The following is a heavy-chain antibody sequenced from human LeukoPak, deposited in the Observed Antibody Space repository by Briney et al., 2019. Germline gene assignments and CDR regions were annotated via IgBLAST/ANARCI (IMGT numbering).Heavy chain of an antibody. CDR3: ARDWIRSGVDAFDI. CDR2: IIPIFGTA. CDR1: GGTFSSYA. Sequence: GASVKVSCKASGGTFSSYAISWVRQAPGQGLEWMGGIIPIFGTANYAQKFQGGVTITAHKSTSTAYMELISLRSEDTSVYYCARDWIRSGVDAFDIWGQGTMVTVSS. J-gene: IGHJ3*02. D-gene: IGHD3-3*01. V-gene: IGHV1-69*06.